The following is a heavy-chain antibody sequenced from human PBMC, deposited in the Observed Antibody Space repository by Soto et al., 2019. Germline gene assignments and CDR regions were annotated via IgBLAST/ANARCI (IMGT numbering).Heavy chain of an antibody. CDR1: GYTFTSYA. D-gene: IGHD6-13*01. CDR3: ASTSSSWTFDY. J-gene: IGHJ4*02. Sequence: GASVKVSCKASGYTFTSYAMHWVRQAPGQGLEWMGGIIPIFGTANYAQKFQGRVTITADESTSTAYMELSSLRSEDTAVYYCASTSSSWTFDYWGQGTLVTVSS. V-gene: IGHV1-69*13. CDR2: IIPIFGTA.